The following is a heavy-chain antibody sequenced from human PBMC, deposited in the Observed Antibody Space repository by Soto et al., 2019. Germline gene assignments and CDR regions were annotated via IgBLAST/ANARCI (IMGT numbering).Heavy chain of an antibody. CDR3: AKEKISTSCCNWFDP. D-gene: IGHD2-2*01. Sequence: GGSLRLSCAASGFTFNTYWMQWVRQAPGKGLVWVSRIKSDGSYTNYADSVKGRFTISRDNAKNTLFLQMNSLGAEDTAVYYCAKEKISTSCCNWFDPWGQGTLVTVSS. J-gene: IGHJ5*02. V-gene: IGHV3-74*01. CDR2: IKSDGSYT. CDR1: GFTFNTYW.